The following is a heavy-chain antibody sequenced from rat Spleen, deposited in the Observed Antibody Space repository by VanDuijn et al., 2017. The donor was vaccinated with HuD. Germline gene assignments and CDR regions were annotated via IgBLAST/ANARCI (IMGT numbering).Heavy chain of an antibody. CDR1: GFTFSNYY. Sequence: EVQLVESGGGLVQPGRSMKLSCAASGFTFSNYYMAWVRQAPTKGLEWVASISTGGGNTYYRDSVKGRFTISRDNAKSTLYLQMDSLRSEDTATYYCARTALVLRAWYFDFWGPGTMVTVSS. J-gene: IGHJ1*01. V-gene: IGHV5-25*01. CDR2: ISTGGGNT. CDR3: ARTALVLRAWYFDF. D-gene: IGHD4-1*01.